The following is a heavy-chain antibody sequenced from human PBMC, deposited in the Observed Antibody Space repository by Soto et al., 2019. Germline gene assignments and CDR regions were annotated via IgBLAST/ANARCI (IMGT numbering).Heavy chain of an antibody. Sequence: ASVKVSCKASGGTFSSYAISWVRQAPGQGLEWMGGIIPIFGTANYAQKFQGRVTITADESTSTAYMELSSLRSEDTAVYYCARNYGSGSPRYYGMDVWGQGTTVTVSS. D-gene: IGHD3-10*01. V-gene: IGHV1-69*13. J-gene: IGHJ6*02. CDR2: IIPIFGTA. CDR3: ARNYGSGSPRYYGMDV. CDR1: GGTFSSYA.